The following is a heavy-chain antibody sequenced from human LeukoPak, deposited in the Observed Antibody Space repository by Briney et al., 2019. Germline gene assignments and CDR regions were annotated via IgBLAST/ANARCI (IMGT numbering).Heavy chain of an antibody. CDR2: ISSSSSYI. J-gene: IGHJ4*02. CDR1: GFTFSSYS. V-gene: IGHV3-21*01. D-gene: IGHD5-24*01. Sequence: PGGSLRLSCAASGFTFSSYSMNWVRQAPGKGLEWVSSISSSSSYIYYADSVKGRFTISRDNAKNSLYLQMNSLRAEDTAVYYCARDLEFRQEGCNLGGDYWGQGTLVTVSS. CDR3: ARDLEFRQEGCNLGGDY.